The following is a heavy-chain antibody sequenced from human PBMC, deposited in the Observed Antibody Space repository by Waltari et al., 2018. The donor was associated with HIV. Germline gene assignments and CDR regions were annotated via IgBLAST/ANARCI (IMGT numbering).Heavy chain of an antibody. V-gene: IGHV3-23*01. CDR2: MSGKSDST. J-gene: IGHJ4*02. CDR1: GFTFNSYA. CDR3: AKDASPYY. D-gene: IGHD6-6*01. Sequence: DVQLLESGGALVQPGGSLRLSCAASGFTFNSYAMTWVRQAPGKGLGWVSTMSGKSDSTYYAVSVKGLFTISRDNSKNTLYLQMNTLRAEDTAVYYCAKDASPYYWGQGTLVTVSS.